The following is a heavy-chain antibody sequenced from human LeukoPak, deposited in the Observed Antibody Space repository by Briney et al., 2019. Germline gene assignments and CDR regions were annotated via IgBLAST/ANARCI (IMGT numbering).Heavy chain of an antibody. Sequence: GGSLRLSCAAAGFKFDDYGMSWVRQAPGKGLEWVSSITSSSSYIYYADSVKGRFTISRDNAKNSLYLQMNSLRAEDTAVYYCARGDIVVVPAAIWVTYYYYYMDVWGKGTTVTISS. CDR1: GFKFDDYG. V-gene: IGHV3-21*01. J-gene: IGHJ6*03. CDR2: ITSSSSYI. CDR3: ARGDIVVVPAAIWVTYYYYYMDV. D-gene: IGHD2-2*01.